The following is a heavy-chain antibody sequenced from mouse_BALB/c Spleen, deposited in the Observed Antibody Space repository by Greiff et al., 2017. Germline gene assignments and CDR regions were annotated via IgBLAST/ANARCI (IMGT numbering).Heavy chain of an antibody. V-gene: IGHV7-3*02. CDR1: GFTFTDYY. Sequence: EVMLVESGGGLVQPGGSLRLSCATSGFTFTDYYMSWVRQPPGKALEWLGFIRNKANGYTTEYSASVKGRFTISRDNSHSILYLQMNTLGAEDSATYYCARWTTVVAAYYCDYWGQGTTLTVSS. CDR3: ARWTTVVAAYYCDY. CDR2: IRNKANGYTT. J-gene: IGHJ2*01. D-gene: IGHD1-1*01.